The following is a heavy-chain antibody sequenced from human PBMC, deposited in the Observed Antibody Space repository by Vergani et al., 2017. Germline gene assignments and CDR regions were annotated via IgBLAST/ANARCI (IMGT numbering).Heavy chain of an antibody. D-gene: IGHD2-2*01. CDR3: ARVGTSSNRDYFDY. Sequence: VQVVQSGAEVKKSGASVKVSCKTSGYTFSNYYMHWVRQAPGQGLEWMGIINPNSGGTNYAQKFQGRVTMTRDTSISTAYMELSNLRSDDTAVYYCARVGTSSNRDYFDYWGQGTLVTVSS. V-gene: IGHV1-2*02. CDR2: INPNSGGT. CDR1: GYTFSNYY. J-gene: IGHJ4*02.